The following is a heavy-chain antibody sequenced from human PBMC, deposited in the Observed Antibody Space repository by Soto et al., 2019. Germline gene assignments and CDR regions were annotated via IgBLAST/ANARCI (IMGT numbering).Heavy chain of an antibody. CDR2: ISAYNGNT. CDR3: ARVESPLGLFTKGVYYFLVY. D-gene: IGHD2-8*01. CDR1: GYTFTSYG. V-gene: IGHV1-18*01. J-gene: IGHJ4*02. Sequence: ASVKGSCKASGYTFTSYGISWVRQAPGQGLEWMGWISAYNGNTNYAQKLQGRVTMTTDTSTSTAYMELRSLRSDDTAVYYCARVESPLGLFTKGVYYFLVYGGGGPRVTFP.